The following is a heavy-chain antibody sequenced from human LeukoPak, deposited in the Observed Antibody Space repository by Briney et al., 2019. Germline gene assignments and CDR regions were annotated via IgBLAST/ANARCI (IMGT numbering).Heavy chain of an antibody. V-gene: IGHV3-23*01. D-gene: IGHD3-16*01. CDR2: ISGSGGST. Sequence: GGSLRLSCAASGFTFSNYAMTWVRQAPGKGLEWASAISGSGGSTHYADSVKGRFTISRDNSKNTLYLQMNSLRAEDTAVYYRAKENYDYALDYWGQGTLVTVSS. CDR1: GFTFSNYA. CDR3: AKENYDYALDY. J-gene: IGHJ4*02.